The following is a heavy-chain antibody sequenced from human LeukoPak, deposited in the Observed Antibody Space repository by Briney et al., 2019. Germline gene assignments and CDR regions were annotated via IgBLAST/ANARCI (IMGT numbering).Heavy chain of an antibody. CDR2: ITGSGDST. CDR3: AKEFALSTNSVPYIWFDT. J-gene: IGHJ5*02. D-gene: IGHD2-8*01. CDR1: GFTFRSYA. V-gene: IGHV3-23*01. Sequence: GGSLRLSCAASGFTFRSYAMNWVRQAPGKGLEWVSPITGSGDSTYYADSMKGRFTISRDNSENTLYLQVNSLRAEDTAIYYCAKEFALSTNSVPYIWFDTWGQGTLVTVSS.